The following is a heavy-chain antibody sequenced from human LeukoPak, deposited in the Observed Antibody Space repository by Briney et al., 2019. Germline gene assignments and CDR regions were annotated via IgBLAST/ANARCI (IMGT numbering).Heavy chain of an antibody. CDR2: ISYDGSNK. D-gene: IGHD3-10*01. Sequence: GGSLRLSCAASGFTFRSYAMHWVRQAPGKGLEWVAVISYDGSNKYYADSVKGRFTISRDNSKNTLYLQMNSLRAEDTAVYYCAREVPKLLWFGELSKQSRPCMDVWGQGTTVTVSS. CDR3: AREVPKLLWFGELSKQSRPCMDV. J-gene: IGHJ6*02. CDR1: GFTFRSYA. V-gene: IGHV3-30-3*01.